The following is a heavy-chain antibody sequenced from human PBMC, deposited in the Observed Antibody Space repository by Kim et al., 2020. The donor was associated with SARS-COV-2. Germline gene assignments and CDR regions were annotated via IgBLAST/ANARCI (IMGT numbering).Heavy chain of an antibody. V-gene: IGHV3-9*01. D-gene: IGHD1-26*01. Sequence: GGSLRLSCAASGFTFDDYAMHWVRQAPGKGLEWVSSISWNSGSIGYADSVKGRFTISRDNAKNSLYLQMNSLRAEDTALYYCAKDISRGPRVGATGVSFDYWGQGTLVTVSS. CDR3: AKDISRGPRVGATGVSFDY. CDR1: GFTFDDYA. J-gene: IGHJ4*02. CDR2: ISWNSGSI.